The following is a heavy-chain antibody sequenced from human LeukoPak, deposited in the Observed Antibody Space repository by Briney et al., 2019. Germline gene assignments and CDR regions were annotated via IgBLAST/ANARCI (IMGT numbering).Heavy chain of an antibody. CDR2: IIPIFGTA. V-gene: IGHV1-69*06. Sequence: SVKVSCKASGGTFSSYAISWVRQAPGQGLEWMGGIIPIFGTANYAQKFQGRVTITADKSTSTAYMELSSLRSEDTAVYYCARDNGGGVNWNYGLGYYYMDVWGKGTTVTVSS. D-gene: IGHD1-7*01. CDR3: ARDNGGGVNWNYGLGYYYMDV. CDR1: GGTFSSYA. J-gene: IGHJ6*03.